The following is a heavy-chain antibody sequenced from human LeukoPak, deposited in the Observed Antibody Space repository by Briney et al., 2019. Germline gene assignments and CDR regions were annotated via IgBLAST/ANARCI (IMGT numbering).Heavy chain of an antibody. Sequence: SETLSLTCAVYGGSFSGYYWSWIRQPPGKGLEWIGEINHSGSTNYNPSLKSRVTISVDTSKNQFSLKLSSVTAADTAVYYCARRGMAMIWGQGTMVTVSS. CDR1: GGSFSGYY. J-gene: IGHJ3*01. V-gene: IGHV4-34*01. CDR2: INHSGST. D-gene: IGHD3-16*01. CDR3: ARRGMAMI.